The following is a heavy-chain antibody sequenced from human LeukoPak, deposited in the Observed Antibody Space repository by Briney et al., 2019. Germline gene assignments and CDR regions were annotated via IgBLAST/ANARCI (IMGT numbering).Heavy chain of an antibody. CDR1: GYTFTGYY. D-gene: IGHD6-13*01. CDR2: INPNSGGT. J-gene: IGHJ4*02. Sequence: GASVKVSYKASGYTFTGYYMHWVRQAPGQGREWMGWINPNSGGTNYAQKFQGRVTMTRDTSISTAYMELSRLRSDDTAVYYCARVFGRQTLDSSSWYYFDYWGQGTLVTVSS. V-gene: IGHV1-2*02. CDR3: ARVFGRQTLDSSSWYYFDY.